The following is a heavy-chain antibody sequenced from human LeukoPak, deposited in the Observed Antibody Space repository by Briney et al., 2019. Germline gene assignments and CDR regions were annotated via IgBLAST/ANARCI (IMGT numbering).Heavy chain of an antibody. V-gene: IGHV4-34*01. CDR3: ASESIAVAGIFDY. Sequence: SETLSLTCAVYGGSFSGYYWSWIRQPPGKGLEWIGEINHSGSTNYNPSLKSRVTISVDTSKNQFSLKLSSVTAADTAVYYCASESIAVAGIFDYWGQGTLVTVSS. D-gene: IGHD6-19*01. CDR2: INHSGST. J-gene: IGHJ4*02. CDR1: GGSFSGYY.